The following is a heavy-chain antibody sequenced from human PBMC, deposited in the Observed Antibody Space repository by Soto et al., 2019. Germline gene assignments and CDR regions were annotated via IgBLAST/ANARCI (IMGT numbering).Heavy chain of an antibody. CDR1: GGTFSSYT. V-gene: IGHV1-69*02. J-gene: IGHJ6*02. CDR2: IIPILGIA. D-gene: IGHD5-12*01. Sequence: ASVKVSCKASGGTFSSYTISWVRQAPGQGLEWMGRIIPILGIANYAQKFQGRVTITADKSTSTAYMELSSLRSEDTAVYYCARARGYSGYDYYYYGMDVWGQGTTVTVSS. CDR3: ARARGYSGYDYYYYGMDV.